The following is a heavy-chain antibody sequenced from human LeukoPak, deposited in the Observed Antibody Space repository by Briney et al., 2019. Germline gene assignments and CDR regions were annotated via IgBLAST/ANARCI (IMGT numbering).Heavy chain of an antibody. Sequence: GAAVTVSFTSSAYTFTIYGISWVRQAPAQGLEWMGWISAYNGNTNYSQKLQGRVTMTTDTSTSTAYMELRSLRSDDTAVYYCARTALKNWNSVGDPWGQGTLVTVSS. D-gene: IGHD1-7*01. CDR3: ARTALKNWNSVGDP. CDR2: ISAYNGNT. J-gene: IGHJ5*02. CDR1: AYTFTIYG. V-gene: IGHV1-18*01.